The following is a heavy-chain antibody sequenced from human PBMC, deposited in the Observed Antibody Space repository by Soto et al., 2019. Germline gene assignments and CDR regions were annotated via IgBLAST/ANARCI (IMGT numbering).Heavy chain of an antibody. CDR1: GYTFTNYD. Sequence: ASVKVSCKASGYTFTNYDINWVRQAPGQGLEWMGWISAYNGDTNYAQKLQDRVTMTTDTSTSTAYMELRSLRSDDTAVYYCARSGLPDPVVVVGHTPFDPWGQGTLVTVSS. CDR2: ISAYNGDT. D-gene: IGHD2-15*01. J-gene: IGHJ5*02. CDR3: ARSGLPDPVVVVGHTPFDP. V-gene: IGHV1-18*01.